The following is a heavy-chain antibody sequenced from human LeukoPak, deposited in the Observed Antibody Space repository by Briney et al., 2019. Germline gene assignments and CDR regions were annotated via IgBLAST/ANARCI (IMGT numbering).Heavy chain of an antibody. D-gene: IGHD6-6*01. V-gene: IGHV4-59*11. CDR3: AGTEEDSSSYHFDY. J-gene: IGHJ4*02. CDR2: IYDRGST. CDR1: RRFLSSLY. Sequence: PSQTLSLTCTVARRFLSSLYPSWVRHPPRKGLEWVGYIYDRGSTNYSASPKSRFTISVDTSKNRFSLKLSSVTAADTAVYYCAGTEEDSSSYHFDYWGQGTLVTVSS.